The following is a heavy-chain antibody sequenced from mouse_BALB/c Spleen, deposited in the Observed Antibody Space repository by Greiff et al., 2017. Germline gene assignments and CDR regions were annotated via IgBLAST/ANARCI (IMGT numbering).Heavy chain of an antibody. CDR3: ARRDGY. Sequence: VQLKESGGGLVQPGGSLKLSCAASGFTFSSYTMSWVRQTPEKRLEWVAYISNGGGSTYYPDTVKGRFTISRDNAKNTLYLQMSSLKSEDTAMYYCARRDGYWGQGTSVTVSS. V-gene: IGHV5-12-2*01. J-gene: IGHJ4*01. CDR2: ISNGGGST. D-gene: IGHD2-3*01. CDR1: GFTFSSYT.